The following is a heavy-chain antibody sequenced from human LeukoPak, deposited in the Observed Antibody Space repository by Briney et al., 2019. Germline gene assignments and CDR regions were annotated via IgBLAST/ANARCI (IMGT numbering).Heavy chain of an antibody. CDR3: AKLGIAAVDYYYYYMDV. J-gene: IGHJ6*03. CDR1: GFTFSSYG. Sequence: PGGSLRLSCAASGFTFSSYGMSCVRQAPGKGLEWVSGISGSGTNTYYADSVKGRFTISRDNSKDTLYLQMNSLRAEDTAVYYCAKLGIAAVDYYYYYMDVWGKGTTVTISS. D-gene: IGHD6-13*01. V-gene: IGHV3-23*01. CDR2: ISGSGTNT.